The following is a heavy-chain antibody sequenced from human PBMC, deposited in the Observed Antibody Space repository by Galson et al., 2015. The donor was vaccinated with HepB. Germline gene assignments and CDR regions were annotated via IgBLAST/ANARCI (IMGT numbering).Heavy chain of an antibody. CDR2: ISSSSSYI. J-gene: IGHJ4*02. CDR3: ARDRPRWLQFSFRSY. Sequence: SLRLSCAASGFTFSSYSMNWVRQAPGKGLEWVSSISSSSSYIYYADSVKGRFTISRDNAKNSLYLQMNSLRAEDTAVYYCARDRPRWLQFSFRSYWGQGTLVTVSS. CDR1: GFTFSSYS. V-gene: IGHV3-21*01. D-gene: IGHD5-24*01.